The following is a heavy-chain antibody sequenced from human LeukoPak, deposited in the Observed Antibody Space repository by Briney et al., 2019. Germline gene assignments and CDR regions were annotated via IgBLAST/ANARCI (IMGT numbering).Heavy chain of an antibody. CDR2: IKASGGRT. CDR1: GYTFTSYY. J-gene: IGHJ3*02. V-gene: IGHV1-46*01. CDR3: ARATYYDILTGYSSDAFDI. D-gene: IGHD3-9*01. Sequence: ASVKVSCKASGYTFTSYYMQGVRQAPGQGLEGIGIIKASGGRTSYAQKFQGRVSMTRDKSTSTVYMELSSLRSEDTAVYYCARATYYDILTGYSSDAFDIWGQGTMVTVSS.